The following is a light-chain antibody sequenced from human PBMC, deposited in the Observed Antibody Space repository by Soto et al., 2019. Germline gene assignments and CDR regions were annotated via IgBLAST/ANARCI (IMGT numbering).Light chain of an antibody. CDR2: GAS. CDR1: QSVSSN. V-gene: IGKV3-15*01. CDR3: QHYNNWPLLT. J-gene: IGKJ4*01. Sequence: EIVMTQSPATLSVSAGERVTLSGRASQSVSSNLAWYQRKPGQAPRLLILGASTRATGIPARFSGSGSGTEFTLTISSLQSEDFAVYYCQHYNNWPLLTFGGGTKVEIK.